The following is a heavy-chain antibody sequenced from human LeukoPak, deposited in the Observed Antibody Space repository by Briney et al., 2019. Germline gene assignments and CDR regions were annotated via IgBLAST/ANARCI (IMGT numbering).Heavy chain of an antibody. CDR1: GGSISSGDYY. CDR2: IYYSRST. Sequence: KPSQTLSLTCTVSGGSISSGDYYWSWIRYPPGKGLEWIGYIYYSRSTYYNPSLKSRVTISVDTSKNQFSLKLSSVTAADTAVYYCARDGYSSDLGAFDIWGQGTMVTVSS. V-gene: IGHV4-30-4*08. CDR3: ARDGYSSDLGAFDI. J-gene: IGHJ3*02. D-gene: IGHD6-19*01.